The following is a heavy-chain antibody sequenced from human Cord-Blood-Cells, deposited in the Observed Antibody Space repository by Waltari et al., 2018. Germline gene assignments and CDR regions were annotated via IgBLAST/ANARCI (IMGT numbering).Heavy chain of an antibody. J-gene: IGHJ4*02. V-gene: IGHV4-34*01. CDR1: GGSFSGYY. Sequence: QVQLQQWGAGLLKPSETLSLTCAVYGGSFSGYYWSWIRQPPGNGLEWIGEINHSGSTNYNPSLKSRVTISVDTSKNQFSLKLSSVTAADTAVYYCARGPPPSSGGSCFDYWGQGTLVTVSS. D-gene: IGHD2-15*01. CDR3: ARGPPPSSGGSCFDY. CDR2: INHSGST.